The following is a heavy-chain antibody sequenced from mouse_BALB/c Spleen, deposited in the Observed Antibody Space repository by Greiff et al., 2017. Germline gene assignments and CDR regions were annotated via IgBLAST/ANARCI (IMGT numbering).Heavy chain of an antibody. V-gene: IGHV5-6-5*01. J-gene: IGHJ2*01. D-gene: IGHD2-2*01. CDR1: GFTFSSYA. CDR3: ARWLRRGFDY. Sequence: EVQRVESGGGLVKPGGSLKLSCAASGFTFSSYAMSWVRQTPEKRLEWVASISSGGSTYYPDSVKGRFTISRDNARNILYLQMSSLRSEDTAMYYCARWLRRGFDYWGQGTTLTVSS. CDR2: ISSGGST.